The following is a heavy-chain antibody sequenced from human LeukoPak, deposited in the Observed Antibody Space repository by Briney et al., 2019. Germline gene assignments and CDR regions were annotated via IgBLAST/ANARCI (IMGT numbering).Heavy chain of an antibody. D-gene: IGHD3-16*02. CDR3: ARDRNDYVWGSYRPPYYFDY. CDR1: GYTFTGYY. V-gene: IGHV1-2*02. Sequence: ASVKVSCKASGYTFTGYYMHWVRQAPGQGLEWMGWINPNSGGTNYAQKFQGRVTMTRDTSISTAYMELSRLRSDDTAVYYCARDRNDYVWGSYRPPYYFDYWGQGTLVTVSS. CDR2: INPNSGGT. J-gene: IGHJ4*02.